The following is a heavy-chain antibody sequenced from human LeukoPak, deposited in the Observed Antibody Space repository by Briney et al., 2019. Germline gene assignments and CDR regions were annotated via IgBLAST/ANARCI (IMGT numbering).Heavy chain of an antibody. Sequence: GGSLRLSCAASGFTFSMYWMHWVRQAPGKGLVWVSRIKSDGSTNYADSVKGRFTISRDNAKNTVSLQMDSLRPEDTGVYYCTRAPSEIGSYYPEYFRHWGQGTLVTVSS. CDR1: GFTFSMYW. CDR3: TRAPSEIGSYYPEYFRH. V-gene: IGHV3-74*01. D-gene: IGHD3-10*01. J-gene: IGHJ1*01. CDR2: IKSDGST.